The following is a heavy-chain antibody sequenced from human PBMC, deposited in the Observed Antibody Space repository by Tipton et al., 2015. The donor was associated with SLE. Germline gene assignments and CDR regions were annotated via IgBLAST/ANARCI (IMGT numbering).Heavy chain of an antibody. CDR1: GFDFSDYY. J-gene: IGHJ4*02. V-gene: IGHV3-11*04. CDR2: IAGTSSFI. Sequence: SLRLSCAASGFDFSDYYMTWIRQAPGKGLEWVSYIAGTSSFINYGDSVKGRFTVSRDNTRNVMYLQMNSLTVDDTAVYYCTRDPRHCDYWGRGTLVTVSS. CDR3: TRDPRHCDY. D-gene: IGHD2-21*01.